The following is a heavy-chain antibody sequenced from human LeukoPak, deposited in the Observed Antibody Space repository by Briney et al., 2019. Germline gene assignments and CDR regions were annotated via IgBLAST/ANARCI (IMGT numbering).Heavy chain of an antibody. Sequence: GGSLRLSCAASGFTFNIYVMTWVRQAPGKGLKWVSAIGDRGSDTYYADPVKGRFTISRDNSKYTLYLQMNSLRAEDTAVYYCAKVGPPYSSGWSIEFDYWGRGTLVTVSS. CDR1: GFTFNIYV. CDR3: AKVGPPYSSGWSIEFDY. D-gene: IGHD6-19*01. V-gene: IGHV3-23*01. CDR2: IGDRGSDT. J-gene: IGHJ4*02.